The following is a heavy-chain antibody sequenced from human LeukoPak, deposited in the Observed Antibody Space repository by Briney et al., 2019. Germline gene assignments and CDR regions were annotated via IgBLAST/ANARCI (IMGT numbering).Heavy chain of an antibody. CDR2: ISDDETYK. V-gene: IGHV3-30*14. J-gene: IGHJ4*02. D-gene: IGHD3-22*01. CDR3: ARAPYGNNGYTAEVADY. CDR1: GFTFNSYS. Sequence: PGGSLRLSCVASGFTFNSYSMHWVRQAPGKGLEWVTAISDDETYKFYADSVKGRFTISRDNSKNTLYLQMNSLRAEDTAVYYCARAPYGNNGYTAEVADYWGQGTLVTVSS.